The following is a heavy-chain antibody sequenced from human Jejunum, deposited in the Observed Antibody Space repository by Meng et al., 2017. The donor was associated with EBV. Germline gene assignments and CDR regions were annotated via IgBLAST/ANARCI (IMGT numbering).Heavy chain of an antibody. J-gene: IGHJ4*02. CDR3: VRCSSTSSRLLRHFDY. CDR2: INSDGSIT. V-gene: IGHV3-74*01. CDR1: GFTFSDHW. Sequence: EVQLVESGGGLVQPGGSRRLSCVASGFTFSDHWMHWVRQAPGKGLVWVSRINSDGSITSYADSVKGRFTISRDNAKNTLYLQMNSLRAEDTAVYYCVRCSSTSSRLLRHFDYWGQGTLVTVSS. D-gene: IGHD2-15*01.